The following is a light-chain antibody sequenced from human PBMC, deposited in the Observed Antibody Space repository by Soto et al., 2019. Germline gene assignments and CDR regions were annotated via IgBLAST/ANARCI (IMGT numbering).Light chain of an antibody. CDR3: QQYSDSPLT. CDR1: QTVRTNY. Sequence: EIVLTQSPGTLSLSPGERPTLSCRASQTVRTNYLAWFQHKPGQAPRLLIYGASSRATGIPDRFSGSGSGTDFTLTINRLEPEDFAVYFCQQYSDSPLTFGGGTKVEIK. V-gene: IGKV3-20*01. J-gene: IGKJ4*01. CDR2: GAS.